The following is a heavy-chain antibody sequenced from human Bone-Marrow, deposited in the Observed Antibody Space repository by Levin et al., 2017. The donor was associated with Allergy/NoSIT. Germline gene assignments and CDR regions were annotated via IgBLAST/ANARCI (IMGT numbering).Heavy chain of an antibody. CDR2: ITWDSSDT. CDR3: ARDGDTVMVTLYYFDY. J-gene: IGHJ4*02. V-gene: IGHV3-43*01. D-gene: IGHD5-18*01. CDR1: GFSFEEYN. Sequence: AGGSLRLSCSVSGFSFEEYNMHWLRQVPGKRLEWVSLITWDSSDTYYADSVKGRFTISRDNSKNSLYLQMNSLRTEDTALYYCARDGDTVMVTLYYFDYWGQGTQVTVSS.